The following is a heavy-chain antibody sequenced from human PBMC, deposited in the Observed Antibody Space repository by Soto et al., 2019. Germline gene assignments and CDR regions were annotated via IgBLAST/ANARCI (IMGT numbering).Heavy chain of an antibody. D-gene: IGHD4-17*01. J-gene: IGHJ3*02. V-gene: IGHV3-23*01. CDR3: AKRDDYGVYAAFDI. CDR2: ISGSDGST. Sequence: GGSLRLSCAASGFTFSSYAMSWVRQAPGKGLEWVSAISGSDGSTYYADSVKCRFTISSDNSKHTLYLQMNSLRAADSAVYFCAKRDDYGVYAAFDIWCQGTMVTVSS. CDR1: GFTFSSYA.